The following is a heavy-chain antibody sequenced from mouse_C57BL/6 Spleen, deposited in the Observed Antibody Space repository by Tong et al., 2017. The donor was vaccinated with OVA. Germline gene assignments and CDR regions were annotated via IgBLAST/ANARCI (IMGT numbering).Heavy chain of an antibody. J-gene: IGHJ2*01. CDR3: ARGSSTRGY. CDR1: GYSFTGYF. CDR2: INPSNGDT. V-gene: IGHV1-42*01. Sequence: EVQLQESGPELVKPGASVKISCKASGYSFTGYFMNWVKQSPEKSLEWIGEINPSNGDTTYNQKFKAKATLTVDKSTSTAYMQLKSLTSEDSAVYYCARGSSTRGYWDPGTPPTVAS. D-gene: IGHD1-1*01.